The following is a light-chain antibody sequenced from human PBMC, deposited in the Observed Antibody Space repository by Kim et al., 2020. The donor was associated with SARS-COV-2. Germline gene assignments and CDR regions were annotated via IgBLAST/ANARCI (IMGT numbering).Light chain of an antibody. Sequence: KTVTSSCTGSSGSIASNNVQWYQQRPGSAPPTVIYEDNQRPSGVPDRFSGSIDSSSNSASLTISGLKTEDEADYYCQSYDSSNHVVFGGGTQLTVL. CDR1: SGSIASNN. CDR3: QSYDSSNHVV. J-gene: IGLJ2*01. CDR2: EDN. V-gene: IGLV6-57*02.